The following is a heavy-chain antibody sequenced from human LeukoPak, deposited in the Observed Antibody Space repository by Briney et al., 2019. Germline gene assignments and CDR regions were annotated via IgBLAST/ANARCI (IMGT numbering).Heavy chain of an antibody. Sequence: GGSLRLSCVASGFTFDDYGMSWVRQAPGKGLEWVSGINWSGGTTGYGDSVKGRFTISRDNAKNSLFLQMDSLRVEDTAFFYCARVWNNTAFYPSDFWGQGTLVTVSS. D-gene: IGHD2-21*02. V-gene: IGHV3-20*04. CDR2: INWSGGTT. J-gene: IGHJ4*02. CDR1: GFTFDDYG. CDR3: ARVWNNTAFYPSDF.